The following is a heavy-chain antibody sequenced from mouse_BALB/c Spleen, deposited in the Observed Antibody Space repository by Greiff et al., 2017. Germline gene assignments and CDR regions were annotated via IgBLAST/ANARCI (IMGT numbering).Heavy chain of an antibody. D-gene: IGHD2-1*01. CDR3: ARQRGNYVDYYAMDY. CDR2: ISSGGSYT. J-gene: IGHJ4*01. V-gene: IGHV5-9-3*01. CDR1: GFTFSSYA. Sequence: EVKLVESGGGLVKPGGSLKLSCAASGFTFSSYAMSWVRQTPEKRLEWVATISSGGSYTYYPDSVKGRFTISRDNAKNTLYLQMSSLRSEDTAMYYCARQRGNYVDYYAMDYWGQGTSVTVSS.